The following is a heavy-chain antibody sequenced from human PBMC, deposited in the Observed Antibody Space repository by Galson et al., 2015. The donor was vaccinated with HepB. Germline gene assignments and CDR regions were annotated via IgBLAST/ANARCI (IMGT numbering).Heavy chain of an antibody. CDR1: GFPFSSYA. CDR3: AKGDSAMVSGYYGMDV. V-gene: IGHV3-23*01. J-gene: IGHJ6*02. CDR2: VSGGGGNT. Sequence: SLRLSCAASGFPFSSYAMTWVRQAPGQGLEWVSGVSGGGGNTYYAGSVKGRFTISRDNSKNTLYLQMNSLRVEDTALYYCAKGDSAMVSGYYGMDVWGQGTTVTVSS. D-gene: IGHD5-18*01.